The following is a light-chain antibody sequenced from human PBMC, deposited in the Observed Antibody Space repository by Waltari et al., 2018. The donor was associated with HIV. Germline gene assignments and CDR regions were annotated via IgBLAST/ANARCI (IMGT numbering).Light chain of an antibody. V-gene: IGLV1-44*01. CDR3: AAWDDSLNGVV. CDR2: SNN. J-gene: IGLJ2*01. CDR1: SSNIGSNT. Sequence: QSVLPQPPSASGTPGQRVPISCSGSSSNIGSNTVNWDQQLPGTAPKRLTYSNNQRPSGVPDGCSGSKSGTSASRAISGLQSEDEADYYCAAWDDSLNGVVFGGGTKLTVL.